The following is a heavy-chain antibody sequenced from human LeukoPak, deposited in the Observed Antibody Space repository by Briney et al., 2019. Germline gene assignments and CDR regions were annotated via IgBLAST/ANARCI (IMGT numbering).Heavy chain of an antibody. CDR3: EKDSRF. J-gene: IGHJ4*02. CDR1: GFTFSNYA. CDR2: ISGSGGST. D-gene: IGHD3-10*01. V-gene: IGHV3-23*01. Sequence: GGSLRLSCAASGFTFSNYAMSWVRQAPGKGLEWVSAISGSGGSTYYADSVKGRFSISRDNSKNTLYLQMNGLRHDDTAVYYSEKDSRFRGQGALVTVSS.